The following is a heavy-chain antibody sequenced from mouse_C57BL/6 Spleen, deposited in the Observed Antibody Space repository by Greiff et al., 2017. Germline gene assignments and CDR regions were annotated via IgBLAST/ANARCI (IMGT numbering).Heavy chain of an antibody. CDR2: IYPGSGNT. J-gene: IGHJ2*01. V-gene: IGHV1-76*01. Sequence: QVHVKQSGAELVRPGASVKLSCKASGYTFTDYYINWVKQRPGQGLEWIARIYPGSGNTYYNEKFKGKATLTAEKSSSTAYMQLSSLTSEDSAVYFCAREDTTVYYFDYWGQGTTLTVSS. D-gene: IGHD1-1*01. CDR3: AREDTTVYYFDY. CDR1: GYTFTDYY.